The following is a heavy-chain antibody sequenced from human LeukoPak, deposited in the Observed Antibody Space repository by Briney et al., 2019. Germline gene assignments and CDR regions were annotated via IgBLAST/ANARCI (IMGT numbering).Heavy chain of an antibody. CDR2: ISHDGVDK. CDR3: AKGGYCSATRCYVGKGMDD. CDR1: GFTFDTYG. V-gene: IGHV3-30*18. D-gene: IGHD2-2*01. Sequence: GGSLRLSCAASGFTFDTYGMHWVRQAPGKGLEWVAVISHDGVDKYYADSVKGRFTISRDNSKNTVSLQVNSLRAEDTAAYYCAKGGYCSATRCYVGKGMDDWGQGTLVTVSS. J-gene: IGHJ4*02.